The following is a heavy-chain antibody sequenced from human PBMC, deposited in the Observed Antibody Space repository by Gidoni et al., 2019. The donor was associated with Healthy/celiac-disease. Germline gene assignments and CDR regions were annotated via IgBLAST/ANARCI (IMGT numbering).Heavy chain of an antibody. CDR1: GFTFSGAA. D-gene: IGHD6-13*01. CDR3: TRQGTAAAGTNY. CDR2: SRSKDNRYAT. J-gene: IGHJ4*02. V-gene: IGHV3-73*02. Sequence: EVQLVESGGGLVQPGGSLKLSCAPSGFTFSGAAMHWVRQASGKGLEWVGRSRSKDNRYATAYAASVKGRFTISRDESKNTAYLQMNSLKTEDTAVYYCTRQGTAAAGTNYWGQGTLVTVSS.